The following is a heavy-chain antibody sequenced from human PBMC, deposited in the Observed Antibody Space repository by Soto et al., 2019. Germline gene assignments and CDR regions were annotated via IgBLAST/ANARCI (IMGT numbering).Heavy chain of an antibody. CDR1: GFTFSNYA. J-gene: IGHJ3*02. D-gene: IGHD3-22*01. Sequence: PGGSLRLSCAASGFTFSNYAMHWVRQAPGKGLEWVSSISSSSSYIYYADSVKGRFTISRDNAENSLYLQMNSLRAEDTAVYYCAREYYYDSSGLDAFDIWGQGTMVTVSS. CDR3: AREYYYDSSGLDAFDI. CDR2: ISSSSSYI. V-gene: IGHV3-21*01.